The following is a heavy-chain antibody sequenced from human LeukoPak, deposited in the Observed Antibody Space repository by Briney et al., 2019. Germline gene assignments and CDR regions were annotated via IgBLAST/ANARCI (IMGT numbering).Heavy chain of an antibody. J-gene: IGHJ5*02. D-gene: IGHD1-26*01. V-gene: IGHV3-11*01. CDR3: AREAVSGSYFWFDP. Sequence: GGSLRLSCAASGFTFSRYWMSWIRQAPGKGLEWVSYISSSGSTIYYADSVKGRFTISRDNAKNSLYLQMNSLRAEDTAVYYCAREAVSGSYFWFDPWGQGTLVTVSS. CDR1: GFTFSRYW. CDR2: ISSSGSTI.